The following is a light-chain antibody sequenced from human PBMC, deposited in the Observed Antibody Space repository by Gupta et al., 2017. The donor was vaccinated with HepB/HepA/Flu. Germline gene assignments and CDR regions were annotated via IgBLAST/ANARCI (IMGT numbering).Light chain of an antibody. Sequence: QSVLTQPPSASGTPGQRVTISCSGSSSNIGSNWVYWYQQFPGTAPKPLIYRNDQRPSGVPDRFSGSKSGTSASLAISGLRSEDEADYYCAACDDSLIEWVFGGGTKLTVL. CDR2: RND. CDR1: SSNIGSNW. J-gene: IGLJ3*02. CDR3: AACDDSLIEWV. V-gene: IGLV1-47*01.